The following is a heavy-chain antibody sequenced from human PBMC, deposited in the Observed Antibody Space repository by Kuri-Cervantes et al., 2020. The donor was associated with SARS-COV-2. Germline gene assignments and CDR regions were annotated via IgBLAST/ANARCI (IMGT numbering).Heavy chain of an antibody. CDR3: ARPTYCSGGSCTRFDY. CDR1: GYSFSNYW. V-gene: IGHV5-51*01. J-gene: IGHJ4*02. Sequence: GESLKISCKGSGYSFSNYWIGWVRQMPGKGLEWMGIIYPGDSDTRYSPSFQGQVTISADKSISTAHLQWSSLKASDTAMYYCARPTYCSGGSCTRFDYWGQGTLVTVSS. D-gene: IGHD2-15*01. CDR2: IYPGDSDT.